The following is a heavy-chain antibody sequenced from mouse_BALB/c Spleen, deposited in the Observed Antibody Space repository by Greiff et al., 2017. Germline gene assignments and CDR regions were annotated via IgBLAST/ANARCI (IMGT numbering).Heavy chain of an antibody. CDR3: ARWSMGGNFTLDY. CDR2: ISYSGST. J-gene: IGHJ2*01. D-gene: IGHD2-1*01. CDR1: GDSITSGY. Sequence: ESGPSLVKPSQTLSLTCSVTGDSITSGYWNWIRKFPGNKLEYMGYISYSGSTYYNPSLKSRISITRDTSKNQYYLQLNSVTTEDTATYYCARWSMGGNFTLDYWGQGTTLTVSS. V-gene: IGHV3-8*02.